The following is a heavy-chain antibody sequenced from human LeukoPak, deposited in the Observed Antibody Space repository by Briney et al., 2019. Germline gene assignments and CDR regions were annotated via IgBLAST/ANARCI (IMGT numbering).Heavy chain of an antibody. CDR2: INHSGST. CDR1: GRSFSGYY. CDR3: ARRPIGGGFRRTQYFDY. Sequence: PSETLSLTCAVYGRSFSGYYWSWIRQPPGKGLEWIGEINHSGSTNYNPSLKSRVTISVDTSKNQFSLKLSSVTAADTAVYYCARRPIGGGFRRTQYFDYWGQGTLVTVSS. D-gene: IGHD2-15*01. J-gene: IGHJ4*02. V-gene: IGHV4-34*01.